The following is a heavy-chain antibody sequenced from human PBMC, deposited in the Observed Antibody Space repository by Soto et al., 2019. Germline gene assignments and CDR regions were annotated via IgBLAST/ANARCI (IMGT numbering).Heavy chain of an antibody. CDR2: ISGSGDST. J-gene: IGHJ4*02. D-gene: IGHD1-26*01. Sequence: EVQLLESGGGLEQPGGSLRLSCAPSGFTFSSYAMNWVRQAPGKGLEWVSVISGSGDSTYYADSVKGRFTISRDNSKNTLYLQMNSLRAEDTAVYYCARRGSGSYYDYWGQGTLVTVSS. CDR3: ARRGSGSYYDY. V-gene: IGHV3-23*01. CDR1: GFTFSSYA.